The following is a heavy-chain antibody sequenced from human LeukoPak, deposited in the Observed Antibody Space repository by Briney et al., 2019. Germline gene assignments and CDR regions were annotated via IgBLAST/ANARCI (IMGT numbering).Heavy chain of an antibody. Sequence: PSETLSLTCTVSGGSLSSYYWSWIRQPPGKGLEWIGRIYTSGSTNYNPSLKSRVTMSVDTSKNQFSLKLSSVTAADTAVYYCARFITKSNWFDPWGQGTLVTVSS. CDR3: ARFITKSNWFDP. CDR2: IYTSGST. CDR1: GGSLSSYY. D-gene: IGHD3-22*01. V-gene: IGHV4-4*07. J-gene: IGHJ5*02.